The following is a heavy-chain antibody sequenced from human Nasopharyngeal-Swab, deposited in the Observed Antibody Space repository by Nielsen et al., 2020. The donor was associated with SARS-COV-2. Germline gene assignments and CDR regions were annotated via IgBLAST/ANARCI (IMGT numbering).Heavy chain of an antibody. Sequence: GESLKISCAASGLTISNNYISWVRQAPGKGLEWVSLLQSDGSTYYADSVKGRFTFSRDNSKNTLFLQMKSLRADDTAVYYCARDGRGSSGYFDYWGQGTLVTVSS. CDR2: LQSDGST. D-gene: IGHD6-6*01. CDR1: GLTISNNY. CDR3: ARDGRGSSGYFDY. J-gene: IGHJ4*02. V-gene: IGHV3-53*01.